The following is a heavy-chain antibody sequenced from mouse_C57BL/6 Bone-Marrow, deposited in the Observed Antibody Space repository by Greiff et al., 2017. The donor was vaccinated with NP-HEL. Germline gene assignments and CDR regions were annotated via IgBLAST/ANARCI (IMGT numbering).Heavy chain of an antibody. Sequence: VKLVESGPELVKPGASVKISCKASGYTFSTSWMNWMKQRPGKGLEWIGRIYPGDGDTHYSGNFEGKASMTADTSSNSAYLQLSSLTSEDPAVSFCARAESWGAFFDYWGQGTTLTVSS. CDR1: GYTFSTSW. CDR3: ARAESWGAFFDY. CDR2: IYPGDGDT. J-gene: IGHJ2*01. V-gene: IGHV1-82*01.